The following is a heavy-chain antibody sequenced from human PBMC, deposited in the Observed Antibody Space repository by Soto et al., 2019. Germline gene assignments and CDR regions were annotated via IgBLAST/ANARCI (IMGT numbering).Heavy chain of an antibody. Sequence: SETLSLTCIVSGVSISTYHWSWIRQPAGKGLEWIGRMHTSGSTNYNPSLKSRVSMSVDTSKNHFSLKVSSATAADTAVYYCARDEYGYGDSYDSWGQGTLVTVSS. CDR1: GVSISTYH. V-gene: IGHV4-4*07. CDR2: MHTSGST. CDR3: ARDEYGYGDSYDS. D-gene: IGHD5-12*01. J-gene: IGHJ4*02.